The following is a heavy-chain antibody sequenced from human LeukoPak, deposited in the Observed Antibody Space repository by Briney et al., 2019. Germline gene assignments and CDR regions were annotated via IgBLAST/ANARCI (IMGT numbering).Heavy chain of an antibody. CDR3: ASGFVAMDFTTFDY. J-gene: IGHJ4*02. CDR2: IYYSGST. Sequence: PSETLSLTCTVSGGSISSGGYYWSWIRQHPGMGLEWIGYIYYSGSTYYNPSLKSRVTISVDTSKNQFSLKLSSVTAADTAVYYCASGFVAMDFTTFDYWGQGTLVTVSS. CDR1: GGSISSGGYY. D-gene: IGHD2-2*01. V-gene: IGHV4-31*03.